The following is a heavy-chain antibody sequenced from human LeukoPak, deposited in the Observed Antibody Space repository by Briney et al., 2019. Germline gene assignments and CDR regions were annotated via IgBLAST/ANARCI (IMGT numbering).Heavy chain of an antibody. CDR2: IYHSGST. V-gene: IGHV4-4*02. Sequence: SGTLSLTCAVSGGSISSSNWWSWVRQPPGKGLEWIGEIYHSGSTSYNPSLKSRVTISVDTSKNQFSLKLSSVTAADTAVYYCARDRAGITIFGVASKGGYYYYYGMDVWGQGTTVTVSS. CDR1: GGSISSSNW. J-gene: IGHJ6*02. CDR3: ARDRAGITIFGVASKGGYYYYYGMDV. D-gene: IGHD3-3*01.